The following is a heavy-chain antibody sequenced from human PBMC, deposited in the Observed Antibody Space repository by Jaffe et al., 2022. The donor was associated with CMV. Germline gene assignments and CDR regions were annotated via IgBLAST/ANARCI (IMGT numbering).Heavy chain of an antibody. Sequence: QVQLQESGPGLVKPSETLSLTCTVSGGSISSYYWSWIRQPPGKGLEWIGYIYYSGSTNYNPSLKSRVTISVDTSKNQFSLKLSSVTAADTAVYYCARLKGYCSGGSCYGWLMRDAFDIWGQGTMVTVSS. V-gene: IGHV4-59*01. CDR3: ARLKGYCSGGSCYGWLMRDAFDI. CDR1: GGSISSYY. D-gene: IGHD2-15*01. J-gene: IGHJ3*02. CDR2: IYYSGST.